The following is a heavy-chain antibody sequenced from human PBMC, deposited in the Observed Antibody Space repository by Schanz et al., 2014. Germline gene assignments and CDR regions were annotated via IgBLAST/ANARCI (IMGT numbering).Heavy chain of an antibody. CDR1: GFTFSDHY. J-gene: IGHJ4*02. CDR2: ISDSSSYI. Sequence: QVQLVESGGGLVKPGGSLRLSCAASGFTFSDHYMAWIRQAPGKGLEWVSSISDSSSYIYYADSVKGRFTISRDNAKNSLYLQMSSLRAEDTAVYYCAGGPRGGYIEYWGQGTLVIVSS. CDR3: AGGPRGGYIEY. D-gene: IGHD3-16*01. V-gene: IGHV3-11*06.